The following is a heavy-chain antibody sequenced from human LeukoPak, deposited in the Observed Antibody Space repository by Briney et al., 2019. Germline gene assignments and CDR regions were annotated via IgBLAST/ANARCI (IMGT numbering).Heavy chain of an antibody. D-gene: IGHD3-10*02. CDR2: IYQTGST. Sequence: PSETLSLTCTVSGGSISSGGYYWSWIRQPPGKGLEWIGYIYQTGSTYYNPSLKSRVTISIDRSKNEVSLKLTSMTAADTAVYYCAREYRGITMLAFDIWGQGTMVTVSS. J-gene: IGHJ3*02. V-gene: IGHV4-30-2*01. CDR1: GGSISSGGYY. CDR3: AREYRGITMLAFDI.